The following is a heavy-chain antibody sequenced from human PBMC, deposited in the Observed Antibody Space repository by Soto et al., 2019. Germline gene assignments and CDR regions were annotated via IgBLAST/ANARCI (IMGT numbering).Heavy chain of an antibody. D-gene: IGHD3-16*01. J-gene: IGHJ6*02. CDR2: ISPYSGNT. Sequence: QVQLVQSGDEVRKPGSSVKVSCKASGYIFVHYGIAWVRQAPGQGLEWMGWISPYSGNTHHVSKIQGRLTMTTDTSTITAYMDLQSLTSDDTAVDFCAMVDNYVTPTLQDVWGQATMVTFSS. V-gene: IGHV1-18*01. CDR3: AMVDNYVTPTLQDV. CDR1: GYIFVHYG.